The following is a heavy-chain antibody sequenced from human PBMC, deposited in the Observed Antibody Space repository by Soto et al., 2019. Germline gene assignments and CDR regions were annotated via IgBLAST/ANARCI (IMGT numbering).Heavy chain of an antibody. CDR3: ARQGDMAATPADAFDI. Sequence: KVSCKASGYTFTGYYMHWVRQMPGKGLEWMGIIYPGDSDARYSPSLAGQVTFSVDKSITTAYLHWSSLEASDSAMYYCARQGDMAATPADAFDIWGQGTMVTVSS. CDR2: IYPGDSDA. J-gene: IGHJ3*02. V-gene: IGHV5-51*01. D-gene: IGHD3-16*01. CDR1: GYTFTGYY.